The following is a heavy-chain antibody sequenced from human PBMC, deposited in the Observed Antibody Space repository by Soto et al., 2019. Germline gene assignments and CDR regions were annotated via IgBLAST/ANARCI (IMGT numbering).Heavy chain of an antibody. D-gene: IGHD6-19*01. CDR3: ARVGEQWLVVSNYYYYGMGV. CDR2: ISCSSSTI. Sequence: EVQLVESGGGLVQPGGSLRLSCAAGGFTFSSYSMNWVRQAPWKGLEWVSYISCSSSTIYYADSVKGRFTISRDNAKKSLYLQMNSLRDEETAVYYCARVGEQWLVVSNYYYYGMGVWGQGTTVTVSS. CDR1: GFTFSSYS. J-gene: IGHJ6*02. V-gene: IGHV3-48*02.